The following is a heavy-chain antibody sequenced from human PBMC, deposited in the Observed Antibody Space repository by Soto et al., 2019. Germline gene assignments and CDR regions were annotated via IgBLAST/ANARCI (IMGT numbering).Heavy chain of an antibody. CDR2: IYYSGST. CDR1: GGAISSGDYY. J-gene: IGHJ5*02. CDR3: ARWWSGSRQGFDP. D-gene: IGHD3-3*01. Sequence: SETLSLTCTVSGGAISSGDYYWSWIRQHPGKGLEWIGYIYYSGSTYYNPSLKSRVTISVDTSKNQFSLKLSSVTAADTAVYYCARWWSGSRQGFDPWGQGTLVTVSS. V-gene: IGHV4-31*03.